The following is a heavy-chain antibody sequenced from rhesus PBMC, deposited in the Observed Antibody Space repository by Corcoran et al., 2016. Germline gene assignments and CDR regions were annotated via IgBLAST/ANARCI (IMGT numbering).Heavy chain of an antibody. CDR1: GFSFSDYY. CDR2: ISYTGGST. V-gene: IGHV3S18*01. Sequence: EVQLVESGGGLAKPGGSLRLSCAASGFSFSDYYMYWVRQAPGKGLEWVSGISYTGGSTYYADSVKGRFTISRENAKNSLYLQMGSLRAEDTALYYCARESGSGYFDYWGQGVLVTVSS. CDR3: ARESGSGYFDY. D-gene: IGHD2-33*01. J-gene: IGHJ4*01.